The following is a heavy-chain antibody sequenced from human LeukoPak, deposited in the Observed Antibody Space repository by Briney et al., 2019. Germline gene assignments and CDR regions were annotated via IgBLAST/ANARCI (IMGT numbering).Heavy chain of an antibody. D-gene: IGHD2-2*01. J-gene: IGHJ3*02. CDR2: IYTSGST. CDR3: ARWSSRNDAFDI. V-gene: IGHV4-4*09. Sequence: ASETLSLTCTVSGGSISSYYWSWIRQPPRKGLEWIGYIYTSGSTNYNPSLKSRVTISVDTSKNQFSLKLSSVTAADTAVYYCARWSSRNDAFDIWGQGTMVTVSS. CDR1: GGSISSYY.